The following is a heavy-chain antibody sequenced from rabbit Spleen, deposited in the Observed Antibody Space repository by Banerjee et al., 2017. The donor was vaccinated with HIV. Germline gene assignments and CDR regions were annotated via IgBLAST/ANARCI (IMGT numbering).Heavy chain of an antibody. Sequence: QSLEESGGDLVQPGASLTLTCTASGIDFSNYNFMCWVRQAPGKGLEWIACIDIGSRDFTYYASWAKGRFTISKSSSTTVTLQMTSLTVADTATYFCARDLTDVIGWNFYLWGPGTLVTVS. D-gene: IGHD1-1*01. CDR3: ARDLTDVIGWNFYL. V-gene: IGHV1S40*01. CDR1: GIDFSNYNF. CDR2: IDIGSRDFT. J-gene: IGHJ4*01.